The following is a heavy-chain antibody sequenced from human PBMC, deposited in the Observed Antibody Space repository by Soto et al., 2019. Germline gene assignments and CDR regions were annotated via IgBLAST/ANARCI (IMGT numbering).Heavy chain of an antibody. J-gene: IGHJ6*02. CDR3: ARAVNYYGSGSLVYYYGMDV. D-gene: IGHD3-10*01. Sequence: AGGSLRLSCAASGFTFSNYALSWVRQAPGKGLEWVSRINSDGSSTSYADSVRGRFTISRDNAKNTLYLQMNRLRAEDTAVYYCARAVNYYGSGSLVYYYGMDVWGQGTTVTVSS. CDR1: GFTFSNYA. CDR2: INSDGSST. V-gene: IGHV3-74*01.